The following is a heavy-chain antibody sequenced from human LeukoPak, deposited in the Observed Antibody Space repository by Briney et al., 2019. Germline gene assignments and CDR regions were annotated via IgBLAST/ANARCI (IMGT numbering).Heavy chain of an antibody. Sequence: PGGSLRLSCAASGFTFSSNWMSWVRQAPGKGLEWVANIKQDGSEKYYVDSVKGRFTISRDNAKNSLYLQMNSLRAEDTAVYYCAREGYWGQGTLVTVSS. J-gene: IGHJ4*02. V-gene: IGHV3-7*01. CDR2: IKQDGSEK. CDR1: GFTFSSNW. CDR3: AREGY.